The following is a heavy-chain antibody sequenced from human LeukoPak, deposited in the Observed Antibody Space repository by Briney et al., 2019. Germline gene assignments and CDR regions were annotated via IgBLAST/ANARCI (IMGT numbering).Heavy chain of an antibody. CDR3: ARDLGDITMVRGDADY. D-gene: IGHD3-10*01. CDR2: INWNGGST. CDR1: GFTFDDYG. Sequence: GGSLRLSCAASGFTFDDYGMSWVRQAPGKGLEWVSGINWNGGSTGYADSVKGRFTISRDNAKNSLYLQMNSLRAEDTAVYYCARDLGDITMVRGDADYWGQGTLVTVSS. V-gene: IGHV3-20*04. J-gene: IGHJ4*02.